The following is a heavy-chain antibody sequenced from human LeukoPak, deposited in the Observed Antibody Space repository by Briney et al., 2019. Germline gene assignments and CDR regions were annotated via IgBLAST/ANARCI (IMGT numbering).Heavy chain of an antibody. D-gene: IGHD3-10*01. CDR1: GFTFSSYG. CDR3: AKAPSITMVRGVISYYYGMDV. Sequence: GGSLRLSCAASGFTFSSYGMHWVRQAPGKGLEWVAFIRYDGSNKYYADSVKGRFTISRDNPKNTLYLQMNSLRAEDTAVYYCAKAPSITMVRGVISYYYGMDVWGQGTTVTVSS. CDR2: IRYDGSNK. V-gene: IGHV3-30*02. J-gene: IGHJ6*02.